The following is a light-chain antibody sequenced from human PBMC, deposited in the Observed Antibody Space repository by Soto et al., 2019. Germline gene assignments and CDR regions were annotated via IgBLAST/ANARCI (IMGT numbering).Light chain of an antibody. J-gene: IGKJ1*01. CDR2: KAS. Sequence: DIQMTQSPSTLPASVGDRVTITFRASQSISTWLAWYQQKPGKAPNLLIYKASSLESGVPSRFSGSGSGTEFTLTISSLQPDDFATYYCQHYNSYSEAFGQGTKVDIK. CDR1: QSISTW. CDR3: QHYNSYSEA. V-gene: IGKV1-5*03.